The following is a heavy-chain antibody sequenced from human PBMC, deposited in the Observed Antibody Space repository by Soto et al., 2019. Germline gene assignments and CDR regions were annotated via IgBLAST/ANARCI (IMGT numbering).Heavy chain of an antibody. CDR3: ARESYYDILTGYSHTYAFDI. J-gene: IGHJ3*02. CDR2: IIPIFGTA. CDR1: GGTFSSYA. Sequence: QVQLVQSGAEVKKPGSSVKVSCKASGGTFSSYAISWVRQAPGQGLEWMGGIIPIFGTANYAQKFQGRVTITADESTSTAYMELSSLRSEDKAVYYCARESYYDILTGYSHTYAFDIWGQGTMVTVSS. V-gene: IGHV1-69*01. D-gene: IGHD3-9*01.